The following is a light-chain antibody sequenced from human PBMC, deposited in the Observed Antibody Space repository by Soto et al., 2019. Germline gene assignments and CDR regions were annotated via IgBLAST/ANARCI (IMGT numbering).Light chain of an antibody. CDR3: QSYDSSLSVV. J-gene: IGLJ2*01. CDR1: SSNIGAGYD. V-gene: IGLV1-40*01. CDR2: GNS. Sequence: QSVLTQPPSVSGAPGQRVTISCTGSSSNIGAGYDVRWYQQPPGTAPKLLIYGNSNRPSGVPDRFSGSKSGTSASLTITGLQAEDEVDYYCQSYDSSLSVVFGGGTKLTVL.